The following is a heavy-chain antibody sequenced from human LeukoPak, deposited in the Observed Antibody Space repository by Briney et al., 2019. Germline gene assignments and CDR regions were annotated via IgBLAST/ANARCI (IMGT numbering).Heavy chain of an antibody. V-gene: IGHV3-64*01. J-gene: IGHJ4*02. CDR1: GFTFSSYA. Sequence: GGSLRLSCAASGFTFSSYAMHWVRQAPGQGLQYVSAISSNGGSTYYANSLKGRFTISRDDSKNTLYLQMGSLIAEDMAVYYCARRGSYYGDSMDYWGQGTLVTVPS. CDR3: ARRGSYYGDSMDY. D-gene: IGHD1-26*01. CDR2: ISSNGGST.